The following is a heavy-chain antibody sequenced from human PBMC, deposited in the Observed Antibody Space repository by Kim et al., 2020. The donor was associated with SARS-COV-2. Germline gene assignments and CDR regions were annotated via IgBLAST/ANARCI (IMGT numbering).Heavy chain of an antibody. Sequence: VKGRFTISRDNSKNTLYLQMNSLRAEDTAVYYCAKDKYYDSSGYSNYFDYWGQGTLVTVSS. D-gene: IGHD3-22*01. CDR3: AKDKYYDSSGYSNYFDY. J-gene: IGHJ4*02. V-gene: IGHV3-23*01.